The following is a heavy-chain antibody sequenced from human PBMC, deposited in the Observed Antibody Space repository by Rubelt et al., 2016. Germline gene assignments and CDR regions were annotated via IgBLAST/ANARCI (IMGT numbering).Heavy chain of an antibody. Sequence: QLQLQESGPGLVKPSGTLSLTCTVSGGSISSSSYYWGWIRQPPGKGLEWIGSISYSGSTYYNPPLKSRVTISGDTSKNQFSLKLSSVTAADTAVYYCASGYDSSGYYYPDRKENWFDPWGQGTLVTVSS. V-gene: IGHV4-39*01. CDR1: GGSISSSSYY. CDR3: ASGYDSSGYYYPDRKENWFDP. D-gene: IGHD3-22*01. CDR2: ISYSGST. J-gene: IGHJ5*02.